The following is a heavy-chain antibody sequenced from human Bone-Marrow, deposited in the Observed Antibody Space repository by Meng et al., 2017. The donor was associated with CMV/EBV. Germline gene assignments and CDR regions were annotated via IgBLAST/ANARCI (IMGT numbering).Heavy chain of an antibody. Sequence: GESRAISWEGCGYSFTSYWSGWVRQMPGKGLEWMGIIYPGDSDTRYSPSFQGQVTISADTSISTAYLLWSSLKASDTAMYYCARHAIYNDYYYGKDVWGQGTTVTVSS. CDR1: GYSFTSYW. CDR2: IYPGDSDT. CDR3: ARHAIYNDYYYGKDV. V-gene: IGHV5-51*01. D-gene: IGHD1-1*01. J-gene: IGHJ6*01.